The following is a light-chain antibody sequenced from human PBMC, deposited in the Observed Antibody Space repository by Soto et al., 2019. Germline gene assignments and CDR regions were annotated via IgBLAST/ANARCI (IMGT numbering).Light chain of an antibody. V-gene: IGKV1-5*03. CDR1: QSISSW. J-gene: IGKJ1*01. CDR3: QHYNSYSEA. Sequence: DIQMTQSPSTLSSCVGDIVTITGRASQSISSWLAWYQQKPGKAPKLLIYKASSLESGVPSRFSGSGSGTEFTLTISSLQPDDFATYYCQHYNSYSEAFGQGTKVDI. CDR2: KAS.